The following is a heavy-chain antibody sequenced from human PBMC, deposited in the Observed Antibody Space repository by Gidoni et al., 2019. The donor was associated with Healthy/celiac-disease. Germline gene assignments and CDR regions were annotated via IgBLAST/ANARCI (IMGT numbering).Heavy chain of an antibody. D-gene: IGHD2-15*01. CDR3: ARGSSRRRYCSGGSCYTWFDY. V-gene: IGHV1-8*02. J-gene: IGHJ4*02. Sequence: QVQLVQSGAEVEKPGASVQVSCKAAGYTFTSYDCTGVRQATGQGLEWMGWMNPNSGNTGYAQKFQVRVTMTRNTSISTAYMELSSLRAEDTAVYYCARGSSRRRYCSGGSCYTWFDYWGQGTLVTVSS. CDR1: GYTFTSYD. CDR2: MNPNSGNT.